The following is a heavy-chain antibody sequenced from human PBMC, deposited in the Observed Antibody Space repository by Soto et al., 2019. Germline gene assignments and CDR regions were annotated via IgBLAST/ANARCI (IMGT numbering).Heavy chain of an antibody. CDR2: FDPEDGET. V-gene: IGHV1-24*01. J-gene: IGHJ6*02. Sequence: ASVKVSCKVSGYTLTELSMHWVRQAPGKGLEWMGGFDPEDGETIYAQKFQGRVTMTEDTSTDTAYMELSSLRSEDTAVYYCATGGIYYDRSGYHYYYCGMDVWGQGTTVTVSS. CDR3: ATGGIYYDRSGYHYYYCGMDV. CDR1: GYTLTELS. D-gene: IGHD3-22*01.